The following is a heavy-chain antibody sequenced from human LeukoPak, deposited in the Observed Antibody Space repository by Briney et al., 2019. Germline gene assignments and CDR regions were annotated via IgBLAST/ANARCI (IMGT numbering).Heavy chain of an antibody. J-gene: IGHJ4*02. CDR2: ISSSSSYI. D-gene: IGHD4-23*01. V-gene: IGHV3-21*01. Sequence: PGGSLRLSCAASGFTFSSYSMNWVRQAPGKGLEWVSSISSSSSYIYYADSVKGRFTISRDNAKNSLYLQMNSLRAEDTAVYYCARIYGGNVSREVGAFDIWGQGTLVTVSS. CDR1: GFTFSSYS. CDR3: ARIYGGNVSREVGAFDI.